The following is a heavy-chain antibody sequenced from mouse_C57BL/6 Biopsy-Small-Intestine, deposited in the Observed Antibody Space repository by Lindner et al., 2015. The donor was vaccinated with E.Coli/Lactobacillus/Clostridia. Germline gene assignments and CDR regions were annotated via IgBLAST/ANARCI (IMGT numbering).Heavy chain of an antibody. J-gene: IGHJ2*01. V-gene: IGHV1-58*01. Sequence: KQRPGQGLEWIGYIYIGNGYTEYNEKFKGKATLTSDTSSSTAYMQLSSLTSEDSAIYFCARSGLFFDYWGQGTTLTVSS. CDR3: ARSGLFFDY. CDR2: IYIGNGYT.